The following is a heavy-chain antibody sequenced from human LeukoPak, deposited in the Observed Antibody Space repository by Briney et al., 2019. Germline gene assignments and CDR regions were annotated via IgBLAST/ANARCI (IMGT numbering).Heavy chain of an antibody. CDR2: IRYDGSNK. CDR1: GFTFSSYG. J-gene: IGHJ4*02. V-gene: IGHV3-30*02. D-gene: IGHD3-10*01. CDR3: AKDLVNYYGSGSPIDY. Sequence: GGSLRLSCAASGFTFSSYGMHWVRQAPGKGLEWVAFIRYDGSNKYYADSVKGRFTISRDNSKNTLYLQMNSLRAEDTAVYYCAKDLVNYYGSGSPIDYWGQGTLVTVSS.